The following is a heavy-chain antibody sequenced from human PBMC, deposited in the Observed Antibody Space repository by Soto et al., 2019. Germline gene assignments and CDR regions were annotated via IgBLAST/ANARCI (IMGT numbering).Heavy chain of an antibody. D-gene: IGHD2-15*01. J-gene: IGHJ6*02. V-gene: IGHV3-21*01. CDR2: ISSSSRYT. Sequence: GSLRLSCAASGFTFSRYSMNWVRQAPGKGLEWVSSISSSSRYTYYADSVKGRFTTSRDNAKNSLFLQMNSLRAEDTAVYYCARDRLVAATSAPPYYYFGMDVWGQGTTATVSS. CDR3: ARDRLVAATSAPPYYYFGMDV. CDR1: GFTFSRYS.